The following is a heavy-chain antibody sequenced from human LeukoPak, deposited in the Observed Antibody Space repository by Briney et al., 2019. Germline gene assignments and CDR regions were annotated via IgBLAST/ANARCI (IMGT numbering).Heavy chain of an antibody. CDR2: ISSSSSNI. V-gene: IGHV3-21*01. Sequence: GGSLRLSCAASGFTFSSHSMNWVRQARGKGLGLVSSISSSSSNIYYVHPVKNRFTISRDNANNSLYLQMNSRRDEDTAVYYYARDRAYASSWPQPANWGQGTLVTVSS. D-gene: IGHD6-13*01. CDR3: ARDRAYASSWPQPAN. CDR1: GFTFSSHS. J-gene: IGHJ4*02.